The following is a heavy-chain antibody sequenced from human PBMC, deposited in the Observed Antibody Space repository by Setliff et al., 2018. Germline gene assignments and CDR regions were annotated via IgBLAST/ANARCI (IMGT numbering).Heavy chain of an antibody. Sequence: GGSLRLSCAASGFFFRSYEMNWVRQTPGKGLEWVSYINSGGTKIYYADSVEGRFTISRDNGKNSLFLQMNSVRAEDTAVFYCVAVRWNYPTVWGQGTLVTVSS. V-gene: IGHV3-48*03. CDR3: VAVRWNYPTV. CDR1: GFFFRSYE. J-gene: IGHJ4*02. CDR2: INSGGTKI. D-gene: IGHD1-7*01.